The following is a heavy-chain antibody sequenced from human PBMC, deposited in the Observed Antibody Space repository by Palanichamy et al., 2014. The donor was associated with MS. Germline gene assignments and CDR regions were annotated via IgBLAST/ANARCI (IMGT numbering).Heavy chain of an antibody. D-gene: IGHD3-22*01. CDR3: ARDLLPNTCGYYLPFDF. CDR1: GYIFTGYY. J-gene: IGHJ4*02. CDR2: INPDTGAT. V-gene: IGHV1-2*02. Sequence: QVQLVQSGADVQKPGASMKVSCKASGYIFTGYYLHWVRQAPGHGLEWMGWINPDTGATKYAQKFQGRVTMTRDASISTAYMELSRLRSDDTAVYYCARDLLPNTCGYYLPFDFWGQGTLVTVSS.